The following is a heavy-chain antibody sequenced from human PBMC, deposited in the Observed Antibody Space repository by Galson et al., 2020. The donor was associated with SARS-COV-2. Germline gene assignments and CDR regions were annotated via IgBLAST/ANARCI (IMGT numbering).Heavy chain of an antibody. CDR2: FDPEDGET. CDR1: GYTLTELS. Sequence: ASVKVSCKVSGYTLTELSMHWVRPAPGKGLEWMGGFDPEDGETIYAQKFQGSVTMTEDTSTDTAYMELSSLRSEDTAVYYCATSPAVTTVGLPPFRTQTANDYYCYGMDVWGQGTTVTVSS. CDR3: ATSPAVTTVGLPPFRTQTANDYYCYGMDV. J-gene: IGHJ6*02. D-gene: IGHD4-17*01. V-gene: IGHV1-24*01.